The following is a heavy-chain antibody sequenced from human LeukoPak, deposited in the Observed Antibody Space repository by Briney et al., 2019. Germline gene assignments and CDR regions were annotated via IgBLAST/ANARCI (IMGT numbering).Heavy chain of an antibody. CDR1: GYTFTSYG. D-gene: IGHD6-25*01. Sequence: ASAKVSCKASGYTFTSYGISWVRQAPGQGLEWMGWISAYNGNTNYAQKLQGRVTMTTDTSTSTAYMELRSLRSDDTAVYYCAREDAIAAIHYYYYYGMDVWGQGTTVTVSS. J-gene: IGHJ6*02. CDR3: AREDAIAAIHYYYYYGMDV. CDR2: ISAYNGNT. V-gene: IGHV1-18*01.